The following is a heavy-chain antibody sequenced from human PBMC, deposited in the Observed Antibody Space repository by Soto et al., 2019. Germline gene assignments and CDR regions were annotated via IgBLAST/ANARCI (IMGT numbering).Heavy chain of an antibody. CDR1: GGSISSGGYS. Sequence: LSLTCAVSGGSISSGGYSWSWIRQPPGKGLEWIGYIYHSGSTYYNPSLKSRVTISVDRSKNQFSLKLSSVTAADTAVYYCARGQGGYSYGAELDYWGQGTLVTVSS. CDR3: ARGQGGYSYGAELDY. D-gene: IGHD5-18*01. J-gene: IGHJ4*02. CDR2: IYHSGST. V-gene: IGHV4-30-2*01.